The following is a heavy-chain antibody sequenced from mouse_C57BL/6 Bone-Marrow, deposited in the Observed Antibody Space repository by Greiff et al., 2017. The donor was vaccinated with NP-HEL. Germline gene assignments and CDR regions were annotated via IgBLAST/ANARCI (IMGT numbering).Heavy chain of an antibody. Sequence: VQLQQPGAELVRPGSSVKLSCKASGYTFTSYWMDWVKQRPGQGLEWIGNIYPSDSETHYNQKFKDKATLTVDKSSSTAYMQLSSLTSEDSAVYYCARTSYYYGALAYWGQGTLVTVSA. D-gene: IGHD1-1*01. V-gene: IGHV1-61*01. CDR2: IYPSDSET. CDR3: ARTSYYYGALAY. J-gene: IGHJ3*01. CDR1: GYTFTSYW.